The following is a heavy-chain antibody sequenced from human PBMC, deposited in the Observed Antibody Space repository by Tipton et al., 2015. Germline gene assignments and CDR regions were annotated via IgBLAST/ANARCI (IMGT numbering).Heavy chain of an antibody. J-gene: IGHJ3*02. D-gene: IGHD3-10*01. CDR3: ARSDVERNTVFVFEI. CDR2: IYYSGST. Sequence: LSLTCTVSDGSISSYYWSWIRQPPGKGLEWIGYIYYSGSTNYNPSLKSRVTISVDTSNKQISLNLSSVTAADTAVYYCARSDVERNTVFVFEIWGPGTMVTVSS. V-gene: IGHV4-59*01. CDR1: DGSISSYY.